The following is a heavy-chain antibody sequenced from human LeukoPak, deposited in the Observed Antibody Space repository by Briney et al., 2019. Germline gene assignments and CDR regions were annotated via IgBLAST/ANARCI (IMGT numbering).Heavy chain of an antibody. J-gene: IGHJ4*02. CDR1: GFTFSSYS. CDR3: ARIRRGSLYYFDY. V-gene: IGHV3-48*04. CDR2: ISNSSSTI. D-gene: IGHD3-10*01. Sequence: GGSLRLSCAASGFTFSSYSMNWVRQAPGKGLEWVSYISNSSSTIYYADSVKGRFTISRDNAKNSLYLQMNSLRAEDTAVYYCARIRRGSLYYFDYWGQGTLVTVSS.